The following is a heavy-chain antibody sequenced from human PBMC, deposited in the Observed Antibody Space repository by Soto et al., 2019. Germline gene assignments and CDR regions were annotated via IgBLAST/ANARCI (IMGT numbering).Heavy chain of an antibody. CDR3: ARGSVNVVGPPGSRYYYYYGMDV. CDR1: GGSISSYY. CDR2: IYYSGST. V-gene: IGHV4-59*01. D-gene: IGHD2-15*01. J-gene: IGHJ6*02. Sequence: KASETLSLTCTVSGGSISSYYWSWIRQPPGKGLEWIGYIYYSGSTNYNPSLKSRVTISVDTSKNQFSLKLSSVTAADTAVYYCARGSVNVVGPPGSRYYYYYGMDVWGQGTTVTVSS.